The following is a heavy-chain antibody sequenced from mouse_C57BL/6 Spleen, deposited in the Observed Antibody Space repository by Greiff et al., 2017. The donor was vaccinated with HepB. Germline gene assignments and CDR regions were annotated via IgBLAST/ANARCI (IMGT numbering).Heavy chain of an antibody. CDR2: ISSGSSTI. V-gene: IGHV5-17*01. Sequence: EVKFEESGGGLVKPGGSLKLSCAASGFTFSDYGMHWVRQAPEKGLEWVAYISSGSSTIYYADTVKGRFTISRDNAKNTLFLQMTSLRSEDTAMYYCARSYYSNYQGFYWYFDVWGTGTTVTVSS. CDR3: ARSYYSNYQGFYWYFDV. J-gene: IGHJ1*03. D-gene: IGHD2-5*01. CDR1: GFTFSDYG.